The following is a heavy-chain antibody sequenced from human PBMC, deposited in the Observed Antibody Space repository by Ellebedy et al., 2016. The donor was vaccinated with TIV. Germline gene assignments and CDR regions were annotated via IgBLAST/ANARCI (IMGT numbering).Heavy chain of an antibody. CDR2: ISPADSHL. CDR3: ARQSQGGGESGVFDI. V-gene: IGHV5-51*01. CDR1: GYSFTNYW. J-gene: IGHJ3*02. Sequence: GESLKISCKGFGYSFTNYWIVWVRQMPGKGLEWMGVISPADSHLRSSPSFQGQVTTSADKSISTAYLQWSSLKASDSAMYYCARQSQGGGESGVFDIWGQGTLLTVSS. D-gene: IGHD3-16*01.